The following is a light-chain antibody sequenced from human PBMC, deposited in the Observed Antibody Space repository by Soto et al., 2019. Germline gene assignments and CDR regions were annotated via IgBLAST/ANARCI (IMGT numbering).Light chain of an antibody. Sequence: QSALTQPASVSGSPGQSITISCTGTSSDVGSYNLVSWYQQHPGKAPKLMIYEGSKRPSGVSNRFSGSKSGNTASLTISGLQAENEADYYCCSYAGSSSLVFGTGNKGTVL. CDR2: EGS. J-gene: IGLJ1*01. CDR1: SSDVGSYNL. CDR3: CSYAGSSSLV. V-gene: IGLV2-23*01.